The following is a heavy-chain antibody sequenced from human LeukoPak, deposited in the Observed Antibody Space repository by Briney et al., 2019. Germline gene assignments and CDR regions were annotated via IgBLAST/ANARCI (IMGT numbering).Heavy chain of an antibody. V-gene: IGHV3-21*01. CDR3: AKTYYYDSSGYRDAFDI. D-gene: IGHD3-22*01. CDR2: ITSSSSYI. Sequence: PGGSLRLSCAASGFTFSTYNMNWVRQAPGKGLEWVSSITSSSSYIYYADSVKGRFTISRDNAKNSLYLQMNSLRAEDTAVYYCAKTYYYDSSGYRDAFDIWGQGTMVTVSS. J-gene: IGHJ3*02. CDR1: GFTFSTYN.